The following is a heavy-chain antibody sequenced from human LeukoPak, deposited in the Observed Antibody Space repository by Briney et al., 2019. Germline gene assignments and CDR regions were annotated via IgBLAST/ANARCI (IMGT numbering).Heavy chain of an antibody. CDR3: AKDPAEYYYDSSGYYT. V-gene: IGHV3-30*18. D-gene: IGHD3-22*01. CDR2: ISYDGSNK. CDR1: GFTFSSYG. J-gene: IGHJ5*02. Sequence: GGSLRLSCAASGFTFSSYGMHWVRQAPGKGLEWVAVISYDGSNKYYADSVKGRFTISRDNSKNTLYLQMNSLRAEDTAVYYCAKDPAEYYYDSSGYYTWGQGTLVTVSS.